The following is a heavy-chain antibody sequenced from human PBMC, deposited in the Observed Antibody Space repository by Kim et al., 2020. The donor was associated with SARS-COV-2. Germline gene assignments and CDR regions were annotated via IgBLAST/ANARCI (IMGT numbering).Heavy chain of an antibody. V-gene: IGHV6-1*01. D-gene: IGHD6-19*01. CDR1: GDSVSSNSAA. CDR3: ARDLKYSSGWALDNWFDP. J-gene: IGHJ5*02. Sequence: SQTLSLTCAISGDSVSSNSAAWNWIRQSPSRGLEWLGRTYYRSKWYNDYAVSVKSRITINPDTSKNQFSLQLNSVTPEDTAVYYCARDLKYSSGWALDNWFDPWGQGTLVTVSS. CDR2: TYYRSKWYN.